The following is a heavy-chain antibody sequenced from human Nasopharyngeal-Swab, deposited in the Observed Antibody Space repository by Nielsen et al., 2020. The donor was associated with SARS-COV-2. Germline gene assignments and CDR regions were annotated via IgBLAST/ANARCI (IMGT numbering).Heavy chain of an antibody. V-gene: IGHV3-13*05. CDR3: ARGAYCGGDCYSDYYYYMDV. CDR1: GFTFSSYD. Sequence: GESLKISCAASGFTFSSYDMHWVRQATGKGLEWVSAISTAGDPYYPGSVKGRFTISRENAKNSLYLQMNSLRAGDTAVYYCARGAYCGGDCYSDYYYYMDVWGKGTTVTVSS. D-gene: IGHD2-21*02. CDR2: ISTAGDP. J-gene: IGHJ6*03.